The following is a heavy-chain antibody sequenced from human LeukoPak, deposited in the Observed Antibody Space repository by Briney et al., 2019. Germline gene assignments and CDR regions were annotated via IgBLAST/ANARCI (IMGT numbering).Heavy chain of an antibody. CDR3: AILGTGSC. CDR2: IDYRRST. CDR1: GVSISSSTYY. J-gene: IGHJ4*02. V-gene: IGHV4-39*01. D-gene: IGHD3-10*01. Sequence: SETLSLTCTGSGVSISSSTYYWGWIRQPPGRGLEWVGTIDYRRSTYYNPSLESRVTISVDTSNNQFSLRLSSVTAADTAVYYCAILGTGSCWGQGTLVTVSS.